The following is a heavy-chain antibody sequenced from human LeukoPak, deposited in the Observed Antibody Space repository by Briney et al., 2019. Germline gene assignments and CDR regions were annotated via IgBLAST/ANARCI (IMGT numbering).Heavy chain of an antibody. Sequence: GSLRLSSAASRVTFTSDSMNWVRQAPGKGLEWVLSIISSSSYIYYAYSVKGQLTITSDNAKNSLYLQMHSLRAEDTDVYDCARDMYNWNYVVFHEYYFDYWGQGTLVTVSS. CDR1: RVTFTSDS. V-gene: IGHV3-21*01. CDR3: ARDMYNWNYVVFHEYYFDY. CDR2: IISSSSYI. J-gene: IGHJ4*02. D-gene: IGHD1-7*01.